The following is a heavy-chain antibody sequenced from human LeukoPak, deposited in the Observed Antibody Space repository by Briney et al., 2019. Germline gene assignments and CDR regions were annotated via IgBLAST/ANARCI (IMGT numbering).Heavy chain of an antibody. J-gene: IGHJ4*02. CDR1: GFTFSSYA. CDR2: ISGSGGST. Sequence: QSGGSLRLSCAASGFTFSSYAMSWVRQAPGKGLEWVSAISGSGGSTYYAESVKGRFTISRDNSKNTLYLHMNSLRAEDTAVYYCAKSSKWAPKPLDYWGQGTLVTVSS. V-gene: IGHV3-23*01. CDR3: AKSSKWAPKPLDY. D-gene: IGHD1-14*01.